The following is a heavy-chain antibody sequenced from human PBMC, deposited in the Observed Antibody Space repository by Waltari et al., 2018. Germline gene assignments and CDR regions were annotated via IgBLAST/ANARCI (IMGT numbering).Heavy chain of an antibody. CDR1: GFTFSAYA. CDR3: ANPPSDHYYGFLGF. V-gene: IGHV3-23*04. J-gene: IGHJ4*02. D-gene: IGHD3-22*01. CDR2: VSTDSRTI. Sequence: EVQLVESGGDLVQPGGSLRLSCAASGFTFSAYAMSWVRQSPGKGPEWIAAVSTDSRTIYYADSVLGRFTISRDNSKNTLYLEMYSLRVEDTAMYFCANPPSDHYYGFLGFWGQGTLVTVSS.